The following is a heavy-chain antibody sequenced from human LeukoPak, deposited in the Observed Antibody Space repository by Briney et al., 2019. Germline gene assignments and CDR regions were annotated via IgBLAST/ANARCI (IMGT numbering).Heavy chain of an antibody. CDR3: TTGAAFSGFGFDI. CDR1: GFTFSNAW. V-gene: IGHV3-15*01. D-gene: IGHD3-22*01. CDR2: IKSKSDGETT. Sequence: GGSLRLSCEASGFTFSNAWMSWVRQAPGKGLEWVGRIKSKSDGETTDYAAPVKGRFIVSRDDSKNTLYLQMNSLKTEDTAVYYCTTGAAFSGFGFDIWGQGTMVTVSS. J-gene: IGHJ3*02.